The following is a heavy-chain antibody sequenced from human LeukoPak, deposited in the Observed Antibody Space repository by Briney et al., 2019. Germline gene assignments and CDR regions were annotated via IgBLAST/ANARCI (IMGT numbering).Heavy chain of an antibody. CDR2: ISGSGGGT. J-gene: IGHJ4*02. Sequence: GGSLRLSCAASGFTFSSYAMSWVRQAPGKGLEWVSAISGSGGGTYYADSVKGRFTISRDNSKNTLYLQMNSLRAEDTAVYYCAKDRFGVRGIAAADYWGQGTLVTVSS. CDR1: GFTFSSYA. D-gene: IGHD6-13*01. CDR3: AKDRFGVRGIAAADY. V-gene: IGHV3-23*01.